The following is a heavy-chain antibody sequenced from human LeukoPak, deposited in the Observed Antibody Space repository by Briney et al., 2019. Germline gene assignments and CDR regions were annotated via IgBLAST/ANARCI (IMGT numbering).Heavy chain of an antibody. D-gene: IGHD3-22*01. Sequence: PSETLSLTCTVSDDSITIYYWTWIRQPPGKGLEWIGYIDHTGITNYNPSLNSRVTISRDTSKNHFSLELSSATAADTAVYFCARGDYYDSSGYYGDAFDIWAQGTMVTVSS. V-gene: IGHV4-59*01. CDR2: IDHTGIT. CDR3: ARGDYYDSSGYYGDAFDI. J-gene: IGHJ3*02. CDR1: DDSITIYY.